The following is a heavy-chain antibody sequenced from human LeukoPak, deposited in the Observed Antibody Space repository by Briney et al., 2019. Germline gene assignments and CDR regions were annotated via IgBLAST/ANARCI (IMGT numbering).Heavy chain of an antibody. CDR2: ISPSGST. J-gene: IGHJ4*02. Sequence: SETLSLTCAVSGYSISSGYYWGWMRQPPGKGLEWSGSISPSGSTFYNPSLKSRVTISVDTSKNQFSLKLSSVTAADTAVYYCALSPLGAAGTWSGLFDYWGQGTLVTVSS. D-gene: IGHD6-13*01. CDR1: GYSISSGYY. V-gene: IGHV4-38-2*01. CDR3: ALSPLGAAGTWSGLFDY.